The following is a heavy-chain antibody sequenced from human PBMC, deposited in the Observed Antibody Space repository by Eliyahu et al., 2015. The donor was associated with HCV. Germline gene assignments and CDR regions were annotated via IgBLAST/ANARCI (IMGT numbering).Heavy chain of an antibody. CDR2: IYYGGNT. CDR3: ARHPTVTYDCRFDP. Sequence: QLQLQESGPGLVKPSETXSLTCTVSGXXXXSSTYXWGXXRQPPGKGLEWIGSIYYGGNTYYNPSLKSRVTISVDTSNNHFSLKLSSVTAADTAVYYCARHPTVTYDCRFDPWGQGTLVTVSS. V-gene: IGHV4-39*01. CDR1: GXXXXSSTYX. D-gene: IGHD3-3*01. J-gene: IGHJ5*02.